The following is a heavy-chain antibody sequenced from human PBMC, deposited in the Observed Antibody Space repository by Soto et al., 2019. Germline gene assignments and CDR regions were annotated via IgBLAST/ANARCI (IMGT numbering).Heavy chain of an antibody. V-gene: IGHV3-23*01. CDR2: ISGSGGST. Sequence: GGSLRLSCAASGFTFSSYAMSWVRQAPGKGLEWVSAISGSGGSTYYADSVKGRFTISRDNSKNTLYLQMNSLRAEDTAVYYCFFPPPNGFWSGYYNYYYYGMDVWGQGTTVTVSS. J-gene: IGHJ6*02. D-gene: IGHD3-3*01. CDR3: FFPPPNGFWSGYYNYYYYGMDV. CDR1: GFTFSSYA.